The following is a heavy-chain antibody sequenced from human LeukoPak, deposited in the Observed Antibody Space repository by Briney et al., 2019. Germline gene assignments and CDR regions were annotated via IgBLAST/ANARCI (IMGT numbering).Heavy chain of an antibody. CDR1: GYTFTGYG. CDR2: ISAYNGNT. D-gene: IGHD2-2*02. Sequence: GASVKVSCKASGYTFTGYGISWVRQAPGQGLEWMGWISAYNGNTNYAQKLQGRVTMTTDTSTSTAYMELRSLRSDDTAVYYCARDRYCSGTSCYTIDYWGQGTLVTVSS. J-gene: IGHJ4*02. V-gene: IGHV1-18*01. CDR3: ARDRYCSGTSCYTIDY.